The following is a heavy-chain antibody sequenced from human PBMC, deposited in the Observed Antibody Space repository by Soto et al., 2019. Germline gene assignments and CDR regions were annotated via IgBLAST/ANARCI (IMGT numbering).Heavy chain of an antibody. Sequence: GASVKVSCKASGGTFSSYAISWVRQAPGQGLEWMGGIIPIFGTANYAQKFQGRVTITADESTSTAYMELSSLRSEDTAVYYCARIMVRGGGAFDIWGQGTMVTVSS. CDR3: ARIMVRGGGAFDI. J-gene: IGHJ3*02. CDR1: GGTFSSYA. CDR2: IIPIFGTA. D-gene: IGHD3-10*01. V-gene: IGHV1-69*13.